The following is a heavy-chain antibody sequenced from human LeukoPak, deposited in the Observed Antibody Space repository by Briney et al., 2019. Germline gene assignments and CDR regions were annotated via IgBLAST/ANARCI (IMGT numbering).Heavy chain of an antibody. CDR3: ARILRGYSYYFDY. Sequence: GGSLRLSCAASGFPFSSYWMSWVRQAPGKGLEWVANIKQDGSEKYYVDSVKGRFTISRDNAKNSLYLQMNSLRAEDTAVYYCARILRGYSYYFDYWGQGTLVTVSS. D-gene: IGHD3-22*01. V-gene: IGHV3-7*01. J-gene: IGHJ4*02. CDR1: GFPFSSYW. CDR2: IKQDGSEK.